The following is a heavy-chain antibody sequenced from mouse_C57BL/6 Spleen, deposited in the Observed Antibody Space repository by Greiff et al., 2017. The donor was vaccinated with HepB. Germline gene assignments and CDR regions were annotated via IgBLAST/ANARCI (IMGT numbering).Heavy chain of an antibody. Sequence: QVQLQQPGAELVMPGASVKLSCKASGYTFTSYWMHWVKQRPGQGLEWIGEIDPSDSYTNYNQKFKGKSTLTVDKSSSTAYMQLSSLTSEDSAVYYCASGDSLLRLFDYWGQGTTLTVSS. CDR2: IDPSDSYT. J-gene: IGHJ2*01. D-gene: IGHD1-2*01. V-gene: IGHV1-69*01. CDR3: ASGDSLLRLFDY. CDR1: GYTFTSYW.